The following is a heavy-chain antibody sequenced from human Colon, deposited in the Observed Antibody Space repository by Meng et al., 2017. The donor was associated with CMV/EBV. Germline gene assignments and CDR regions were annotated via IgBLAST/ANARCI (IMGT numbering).Heavy chain of an antibody. CDR2: INSDGTYR. D-gene: IGHD1-14*01. V-gene: IGHV3-74*01. CDR1: GFGFRYYW. Sequence: SCAASGFGFRYYWMHWVRQAPGEVLVWVSRINSDGTYRKYADSVKGRCSISRDNAKNMLYLEMNSVRAEDTAVYYCARENNGPEEYWGQGTLVTVSS. CDR3: ARENNGPEEY. J-gene: IGHJ4*01.